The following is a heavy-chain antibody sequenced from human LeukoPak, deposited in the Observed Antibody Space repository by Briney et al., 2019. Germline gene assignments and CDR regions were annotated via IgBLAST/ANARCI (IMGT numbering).Heavy chain of an antibody. CDR3: ARDSNWFDP. Sequence: GGSLRLSCSASGFTFSSRWMSWVRQAPGKGLEWVSVIYSGGSTYYADSVKGRFTISRDNSKNTLYLQMNSLRAEDTAVYYCARDSNWFDPWGQGTLVTVSS. CDR1: GFTFSSRW. CDR2: IYSGGST. V-gene: IGHV3-53*01. J-gene: IGHJ5*02.